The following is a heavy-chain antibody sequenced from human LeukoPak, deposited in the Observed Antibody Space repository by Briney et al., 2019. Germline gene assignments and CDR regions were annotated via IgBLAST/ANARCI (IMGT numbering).Heavy chain of an antibody. CDR2: INHSGST. J-gene: IGHJ4*02. V-gene: IGHV4-34*01. CDR1: GGSFSGYY. CDR3: ARLAYRSSTSCSLDY. D-gene: IGHD2-2*01. Sequence: PSETLSLTCAVYGGSFSGYYWSWIRQPPGKGLEWIGEINHSGSTNYNPSLKSRVTISVDTSKNQFSLKLSSVTAADTAVYYCARLAYRSSTSCSLDYWGQGTLVTVSS.